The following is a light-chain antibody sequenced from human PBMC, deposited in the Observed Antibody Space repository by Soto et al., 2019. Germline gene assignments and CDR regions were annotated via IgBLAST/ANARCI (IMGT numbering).Light chain of an antibody. CDR1: QGISNY. V-gene: IGKV1-27*01. CDR3: QKYNSAPRT. J-gene: IGKJ1*01. CDR2: AAS. Sequence: DIQMTQSPSSLSASVGDGVTITCRVSQGISNYLAWYQQKPGKVPKLLIYAASTLQSGVPSRFSGSGSGTDFTLTISSLQPEDVATYYCQKYNSAPRTFGQGTRVEIK.